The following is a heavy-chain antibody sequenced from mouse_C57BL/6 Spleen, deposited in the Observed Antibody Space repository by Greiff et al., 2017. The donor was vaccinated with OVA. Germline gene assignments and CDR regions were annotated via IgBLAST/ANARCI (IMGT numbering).Heavy chain of an antibody. J-gene: IGHJ1*03. CDR2: IDPENGDT. CDR3: TTDYGSSTGYFDV. D-gene: IGHD1-1*01. CDR1: GFNIKDDY. Sequence: VQLQQSGAELVRPGASVKLSCTASGFNIKDDYMHWVKQRPEQGLEWIGWIDPENGDTEYASKFQGKATITADTSSNTAYLQLSSLTSEDTAVYYGTTDYGSSTGYFDVWGTGTTVTVSS. V-gene: IGHV14-4*01.